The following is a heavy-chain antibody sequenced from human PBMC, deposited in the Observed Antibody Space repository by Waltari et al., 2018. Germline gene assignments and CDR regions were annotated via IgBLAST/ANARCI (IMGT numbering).Heavy chain of an antibody. CDR2: IKQDGSEK. CDR3: ALHPSVGALGMDV. J-gene: IGHJ6*02. D-gene: IGHD1-26*01. CDR1: GFTFSSYW. Sequence: EVQLVESGGGLVQPGGSLRLSCAASGFTFSSYWMSWVRQAPGKWLEWVANIKQDGSEKYYVDSVKGRFTISRDNAKNSLYLQINSLRAEDTAVYYCALHPSVGALGMDVWGQGTTVTVSS. V-gene: IGHV3-7*01.